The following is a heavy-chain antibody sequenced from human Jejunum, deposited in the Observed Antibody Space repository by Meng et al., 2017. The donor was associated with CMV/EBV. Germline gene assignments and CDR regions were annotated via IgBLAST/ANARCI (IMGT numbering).Heavy chain of an antibody. J-gene: IGHJ6*02. CDR3: ANQMPWNYYYGMVL. Sequence: EFSFRSHNMNWVRQAPGKGLEWVASISTTSTYIYYADPVKGRFTISRDNAKNSLYLQMNSLRVEDTAVYYCANQMPWNYYYGMVLWGQGTTVTVSS. CDR2: ISTTSTYI. CDR1: EFSFRSHN. D-gene: IGHD2-2*01. V-gene: IGHV3-21*01.